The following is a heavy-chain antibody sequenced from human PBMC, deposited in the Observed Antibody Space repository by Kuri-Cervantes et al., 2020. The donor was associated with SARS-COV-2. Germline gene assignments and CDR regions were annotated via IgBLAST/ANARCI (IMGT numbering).Heavy chain of an antibody. V-gene: IGHV3-7*01. J-gene: IGHJ6*02. Sequence: GESLKISCAASGFTFSSYWMSWVRQAPGKGLEWVANIKQDGSEKYYVDSVKGRFTISRDNAKNSLYLQMNSLRAEDTAVYYCARNSSSWLGYYYYGMDVWGQGTTVTVSS. CDR1: GFTFSSYW. CDR3: ARNSSSWLGYYYYGMDV. CDR2: IKQDGSEK. D-gene: IGHD6-13*01.